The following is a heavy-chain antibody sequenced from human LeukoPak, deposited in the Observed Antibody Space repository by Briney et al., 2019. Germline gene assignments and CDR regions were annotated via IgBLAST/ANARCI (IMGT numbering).Heavy chain of an antibody. Sequence: PGGSLRLSCAASGFTFSSYAMSWVRQAPGKGLEWVSAITGSGGSTYYADSVKGRFTISRDNSKNTLYLQMNSLRAEDTAVYYCARDEGYYYYGLDVWGQGTKVTVSS. V-gene: IGHV3-23*01. CDR1: GFTFSSYA. CDR2: ITGSGGST. J-gene: IGHJ6*02. CDR3: ARDEGYYYYGLDV.